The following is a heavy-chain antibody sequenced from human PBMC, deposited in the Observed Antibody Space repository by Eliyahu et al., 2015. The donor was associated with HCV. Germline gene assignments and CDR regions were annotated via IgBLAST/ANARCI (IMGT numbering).Heavy chain of an antibody. Sequence: QVHLQESGPGLVKPSETLSLTCTVSGGSISSXYWSWIRQPPXKGLGWVGYIXYSGSTNYYPSLKSRVSISLDTSKKQFSLKLSSVTAADTAVYYCARGSHHFWSGYHGGYFDYWGQGTLVTVSS. CDR3: ARGSHHFWSGYHGGYFDY. CDR2: IXYSGST. V-gene: IGHV4-59*01. D-gene: IGHD3-3*02. J-gene: IGHJ4*02. CDR1: GGSISSXY.